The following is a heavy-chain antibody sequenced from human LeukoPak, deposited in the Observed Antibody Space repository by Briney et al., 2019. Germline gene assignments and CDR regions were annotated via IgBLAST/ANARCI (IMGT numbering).Heavy chain of an antibody. V-gene: IGHV1-69*04. CDR2: IIPILGIA. D-gene: IGHD6-19*01. CDR1: GGTFSSYA. CDR3: ARLSSYDSSGWYYFDY. Sequence: GASVKVSCKASGGTFSSYAISWVRQAPGQGLEWMGRIIPILGIANYAQKFQGRVTITADKSTSTAYMELSSLSSEDTAVYYCARLSSYDSSGWYYFDYWGQGPLVTVSS. J-gene: IGHJ4*02.